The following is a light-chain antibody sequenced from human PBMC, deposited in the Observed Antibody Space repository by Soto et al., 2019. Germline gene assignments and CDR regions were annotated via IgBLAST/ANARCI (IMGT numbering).Light chain of an antibody. CDR3: HQYAYSPQT. V-gene: IGKV3-20*01. CDR1: QSVGNNF. CDR2: HAS. J-gene: IGKJ5*01. Sequence: EIVLTQSPGTLSLSPGERATLSCRASQSVGNNFLAWYQQKPGQAPRLLIYHASSRATGIPDRFSGSGSGTDFTLPIIRLEPEDFAVYYCHQYAYSPQTFGQGTRLDIK.